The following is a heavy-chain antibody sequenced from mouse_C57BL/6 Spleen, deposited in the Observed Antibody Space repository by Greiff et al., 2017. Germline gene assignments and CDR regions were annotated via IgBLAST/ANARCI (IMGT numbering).Heavy chain of an antibody. J-gene: IGHJ4*01. Sequence: VQLQQPGAELVKPGASVKMSCKASGYTFTSYWITWVTQRPGQGLEWIGDIYPGSGSTNYNEKYKSKATLSVDTSSSTAYMQLSSRTSEYAAVYYCARSYDYYAGDYRSQETSVTVTS. CDR2: IYPGSGST. V-gene: IGHV1-55*01. CDR3: ARSYDYYAGDY. CDR1: GYTFTSYW. D-gene: IGHD1-1*01.